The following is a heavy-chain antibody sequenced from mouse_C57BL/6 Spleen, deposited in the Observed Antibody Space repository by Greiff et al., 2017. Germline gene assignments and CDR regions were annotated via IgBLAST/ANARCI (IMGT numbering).Heavy chain of an antibody. D-gene: IGHD1-1*01. J-gene: IGHJ2*01. CDR1: GFNIKDYY. CDR2: IDPEDGET. CDR3: AGGYGSLYYFDY. Sequence: EVKLQESGAELVKPGASVKLSCTASGFNIKDYYMHWVKQRTEQGLEWIGRIDPEDGETKYAPKFQGKATITADTSSNTAYLQLSSLTSEDTAVYYCAGGYGSLYYFDYWGQGTTLTVSS. V-gene: IGHV14-2*01.